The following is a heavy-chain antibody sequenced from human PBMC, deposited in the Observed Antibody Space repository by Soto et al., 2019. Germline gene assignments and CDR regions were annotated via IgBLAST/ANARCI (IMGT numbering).Heavy chain of an antibody. CDR3: AKYSGSFPVFNGLSV. CDR2: ISASSDVA. V-gene: IGHV3-23*01. J-gene: IGHJ6*02. D-gene: IGHD1-26*01. Sequence: EVRLLESGGGLVQPRGSLRLSCAASGFPFSTSAMNWVRQSPGKGLEWISLISASSDVAYYAESVKGRFTSSRDNSKNVLYLEMKRLRVEDTAVYYCAKYSGSFPVFNGLSVWGQGITVIVSS. CDR1: GFPFSTSA.